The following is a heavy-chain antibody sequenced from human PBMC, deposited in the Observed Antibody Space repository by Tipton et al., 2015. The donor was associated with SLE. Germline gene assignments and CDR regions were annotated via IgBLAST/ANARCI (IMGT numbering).Heavy chain of an antibody. CDR3: ARQGVKRWLQFGQFGY. CDR2: IYYSGST. V-gene: IGHV4-39*01. Sequence: TLSLTCTVSGGSISTISYYWGWIRHPPGKGLEWIGSIYYSGSTYYNPSLKSRVTISVDTSKNQFSLKLSSVTAADTAVYYCARQGVKRWLQFGQFGYWGQGTLVTVSS. J-gene: IGHJ4*02. CDR1: GGSISTISYY. D-gene: IGHD5-24*01.